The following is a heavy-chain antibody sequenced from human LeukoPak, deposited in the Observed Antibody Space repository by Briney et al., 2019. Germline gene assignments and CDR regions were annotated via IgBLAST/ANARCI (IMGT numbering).Heavy chain of an antibody. CDR3: ARVVGYDYVWGSYDY. CDR1: GYTFTSYG. D-gene: IGHD3-16*01. CDR2: ISAYNGNT. J-gene: IGHJ4*02. V-gene: IGHV1-18*01. Sequence: GASVKVSCKASGYTFTSYGISWVRQAPGQGLEWMGWISAYNGNTNYAQKFQGRVTMTRNTSISTAYMELSSLRSEDTAVYYCARVVGYDYVWGSYDYWGQGTLVTVSS.